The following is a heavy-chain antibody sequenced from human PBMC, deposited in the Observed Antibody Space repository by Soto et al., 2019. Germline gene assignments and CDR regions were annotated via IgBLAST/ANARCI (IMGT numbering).Heavy chain of an antibody. Sequence: GGSLILSCAASGFTFSSYWMHWVRQAPGKGLVWVSRINSDGSSTSYADSVKGRFTISRDNAKNTLYLQMNSLRAEDTAVYYCAREWASQDAFDIWGQGTMVTVSS. V-gene: IGHV3-74*01. CDR2: INSDGSST. J-gene: IGHJ3*02. CDR1: GFTFSSYW. CDR3: AREWASQDAFDI. D-gene: IGHD1-26*01.